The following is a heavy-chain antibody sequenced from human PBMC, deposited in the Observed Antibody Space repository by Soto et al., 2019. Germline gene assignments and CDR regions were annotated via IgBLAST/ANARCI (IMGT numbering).Heavy chain of an antibody. Sequence: EVQLLESGGGLVQPGGSLRLSCAASGFTFSSYAMSWVRQAPGKGLEWVSAISGSGGSTYYADSVKGRFTISRDNSKNTLYLQMNSLRAEDTAVYYCARVKVGDSSGYYYSGRHPFDYWGQGTLVTVSS. V-gene: IGHV3-23*01. D-gene: IGHD3-22*01. J-gene: IGHJ4*02. CDR3: ARVKVGDSSGYYYSGRHPFDY. CDR1: GFTFSSYA. CDR2: ISGSGGST.